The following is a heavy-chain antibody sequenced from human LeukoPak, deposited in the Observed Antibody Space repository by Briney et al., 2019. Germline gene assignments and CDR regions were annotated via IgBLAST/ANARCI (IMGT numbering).Heavy chain of an antibody. D-gene: IGHD4-23*01. Sequence: GGSLRLSCVASGFTFNMYWMTWVRPAPGKGLESVAYINKDGSDKHNVDSVKGRFTVSRDNAKNSLYLQMNSLRAEDTAVYYCARDAGYGGNSDYWGQGTLVTVSS. J-gene: IGHJ4*02. CDR1: GFTFNMYW. CDR3: ARDAGYGGNSDY. V-gene: IGHV3-7*01. CDR2: INKDGSDK.